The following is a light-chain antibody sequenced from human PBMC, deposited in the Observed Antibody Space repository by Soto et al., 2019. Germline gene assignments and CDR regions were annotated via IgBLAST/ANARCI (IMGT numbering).Light chain of an antibody. Sequence: QSVLTQPRSVSGSPGQSVTISCTGTSSDVGGYDYVSWYQQHPDKAPKLMIYDVSKRPSGVPDRFSGSKSGNTASLTISGLQAEDEADYYCYSYAGSSCVFGTGTKLTVL. CDR1: SSDVGGYDY. CDR2: DVS. CDR3: YSYAGSSCV. J-gene: IGLJ1*01. V-gene: IGLV2-11*01.